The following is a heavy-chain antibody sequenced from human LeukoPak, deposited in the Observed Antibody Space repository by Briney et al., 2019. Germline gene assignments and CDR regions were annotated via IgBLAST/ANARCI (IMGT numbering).Heavy chain of an antibody. J-gene: IGHJ4*02. CDR1: GYTLTIYG. D-gene: IGHD4-23*01. V-gene: IGHV1-18*01. CDR3: ARGTRGVNSPYFDY. Sequence: ASVNVSCKASGYTLTIYGISWVRQAPGQGREGMGWISAYNGNTNYAQKLQGRVTMTTDTSTSTAYMELRSLRSDDTAVYYCARGTRGVNSPYFDYWGQGTLVTVSS. CDR2: ISAYNGNT.